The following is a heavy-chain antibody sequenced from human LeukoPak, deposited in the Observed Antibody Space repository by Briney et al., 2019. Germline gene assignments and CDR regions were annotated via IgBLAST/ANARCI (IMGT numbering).Heavy chain of an antibody. J-gene: IGHJ4*02. V-gene: IGHV3-7*01. CDR1: GFFFNSFW. D-gene: IGHD2/OR15-2a*01. CDR3: VSFYETY. CDR2: ENQDGSEI. Sequence: PGGSLRLSCVTSGFFFNSFWMSWVRQAPGKGLEWVANENQDGSEIYYVDSVKGRFIMSKDNAKNTVYLQMNSLRAEDTAVYYCVSFYETYWGRGTLVTVSS.